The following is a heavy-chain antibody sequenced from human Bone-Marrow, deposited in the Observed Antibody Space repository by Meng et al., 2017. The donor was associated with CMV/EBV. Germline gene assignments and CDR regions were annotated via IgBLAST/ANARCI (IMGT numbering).Heavy chain of an antibody. D-gene: IGHD2-2*02. CDR1: GFTFGDYA. J-gene: IGHJ6*02. CDR2: IRSKAYGGTT. Sequence: GESLKISCTASGFTFGDYAMSWVRQAPGKGLEWVGFIRSKAYGGTTEYAASVKGRFTISRDNAKNTLYLQMNSLRAEDTAVYYCARGGVVPAAIWGGSEFLDYYGMDVWGQGTTVTVSS. CDR3: ARGGVVPAAIWGGSEFLDYYGMDV. V-gene: IGHV3-49*04.